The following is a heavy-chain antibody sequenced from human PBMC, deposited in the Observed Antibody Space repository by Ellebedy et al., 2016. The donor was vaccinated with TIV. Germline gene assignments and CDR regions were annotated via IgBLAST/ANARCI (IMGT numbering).Heavy chain of an antibody. CDR2: ISYDGSDK. D-gene: IGHD2/OR15-2a*01. J-gene: IGHJ4*02. CDR1: GFTFSSYG. Sequence: GGSLRLSCAASGFTFSSYGMHWVRQAPGKGLEWVAFISYDGSDKYYAESVKGRFTISRDKSKNTLYLHMNSLSTEDTAVYYCARVLLSYSFDYWGQGTLVTVSS. V-gene: IGHV3-30*03. CDR3: ARVLLSYSFDY.